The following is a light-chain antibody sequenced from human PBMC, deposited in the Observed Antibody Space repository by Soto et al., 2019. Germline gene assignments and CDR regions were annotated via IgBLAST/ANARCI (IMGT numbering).Light chain of an antibody. CDR2: DAS. V-gene: IGKV3-11*01. Sequence: EIVLTQSPATLSLSPGERATLSCRASQSVSSYLAWYQQKPGQAPRLLIYDASNRATGIPARFSGSGSGTDFTLTISSLEPEDFAVYYCQQRSNWPPNFGGVTKVDIK. J-gene: IGKJ4*01. CDR3: QQRSNWPPN. CDR1: QSVSSY.